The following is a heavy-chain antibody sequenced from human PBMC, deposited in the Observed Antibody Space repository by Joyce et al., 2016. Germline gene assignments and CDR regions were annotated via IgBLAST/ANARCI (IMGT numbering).Heavy chain of an antibody. D-gene: IGHD4-17*01. CDR3: ARVRNTVTTYEAFDI. J-gene: IGHJ3*02. Sequence: EFQLVESGGGLVQPGGSLRLSCVASGFTFSSYEMNWVLQAPVKGLELLSDISIIGVTTYYADSVKGRFTISRDNAKNSLYLQMSSLRDEDTARYYCARVRNTVTTYEAFDIWGQGTMVTVSS. CDR2: ISIIGVTT. V-gene: IGHV3-48*03. CDR1: GFTFSSYE.